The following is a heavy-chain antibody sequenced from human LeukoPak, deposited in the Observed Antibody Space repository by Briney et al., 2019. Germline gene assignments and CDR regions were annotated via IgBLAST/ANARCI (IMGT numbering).Heavy chain of an antibody. CDR2: IYYSGST. CDR1: GGSISSSSYY. V-gene: IGHV4-39*07. D-gene: IGHD6-13*01. Sequence: SETLSLTCTVSGGSISSSSYYWGWIRQPPGKGLEWIGSIYYSGSTYYNPSLKSRVTISVDTSKNQFSLKLSSVTAADTAVYYCASSSSWAWLDPWGQGTLVTVSS. J-gene: IGHJ5*02. CDR3: ASSSSWAWLDP.